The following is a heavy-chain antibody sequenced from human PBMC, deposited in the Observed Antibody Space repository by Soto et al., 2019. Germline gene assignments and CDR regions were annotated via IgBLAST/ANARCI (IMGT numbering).Heavy chain of an antibody. CDR2: INAGNGNT. V-gene: IGHV1-3*01. Sequence: ASVKVSFKASGYTFTTYAMHWVRQAPGQRLEWMGWINAGNGNTKYSQKFQGRVTITKNTSATTAYMELSSLRSEDTAVYYCARGPLRNWFDPWGQGTLVTVSS. D-gene: IGHD5-12*01. CDR1: GYTFTTYA. J-gene: IGHJ5*02. CDR3: ARGPLRNWFDP.